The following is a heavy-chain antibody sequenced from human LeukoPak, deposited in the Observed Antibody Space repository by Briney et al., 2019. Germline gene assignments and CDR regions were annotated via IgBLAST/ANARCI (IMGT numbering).Heavy chain of an antibody. J-gene: IGHJ4*02. D-gene: IGHD3-22*01. Sequence: ASVKVSCKASGYTFTSYDIMWVRQAPGQGLERMGWISGYSGNTNYAQNLRGRVTMTTDTSTNTAYMKLRSRSSDDTAVYYCARDPPGVVTGGYWGARALVTVSS. CDR1: GYTFTSYD. CDR2: ISGYSGNT. V-gene: IGHV1-18*01. CDR3: ARDPPGVVTGGY.